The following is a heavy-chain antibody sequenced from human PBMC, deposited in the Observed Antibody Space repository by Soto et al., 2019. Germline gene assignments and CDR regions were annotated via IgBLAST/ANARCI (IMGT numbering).Heavy chain of an antibody. CDR1: GGSISSYY. CDR2: IYYSGST. Sequence: SETLSLTCTVSGGSISSYYWSWIRQPPGKGLEWIGYIYYSGSTNYNPSLKSRVTISVDTSKNQFSLKLSSVTAADTAVYYCARLGYYDFWSGYPYYYYYMDVWGKGTTVTVSS. V-gene: IGHV4-59*08. CDR3: ARLGYYDFWSGYPYYYYYMDV. J-gene: IGHJ6*03. D-gene: IGHD3-3*01.